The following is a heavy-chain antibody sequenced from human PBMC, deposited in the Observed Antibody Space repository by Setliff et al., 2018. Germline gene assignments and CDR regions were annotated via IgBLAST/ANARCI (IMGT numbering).Heavy chain of an antibody. V-gene: IGHV3-7*01. J-gene: IGHJ3*01. CDR2: INQDGSGK. Sequence: GESLKISCAASGFTFSSFWMAWVRQSPGRGLEWVANINQDGSGKFYVDSVKGRFTIFRDNAKNSLSLQMNDLRAEDTSVYYCGRDVFDFRTGQGGPWGQGTRVTVSADKSLSTAYLQWGNLGASDTAMFYCARRPYYYDDSGSGNAFDLWGQGTMVTVSS. CDR3: GRDVFDFRTGQGGPWGQGTRVTVSADKSLSTAYLQWGNLGASDTAMFYCARRPYYYDDSGSGNAFDL. D-gene: IGHD3-3*01. CDR1: GFTFSSFW.